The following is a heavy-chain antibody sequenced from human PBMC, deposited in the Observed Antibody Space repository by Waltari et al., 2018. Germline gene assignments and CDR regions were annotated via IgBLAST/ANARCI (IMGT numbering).Heavy chain of an antibody. V-gene: IGHV4-34*01. CDR3: ARKNGARGINAPGYFQH. CDR1: GGSFSGYY. D-gene: IGHD2-15*01. J-gene: IGHJ1*01. Sequence: QVQLQQWGAGLLKPSETLSLTCAVYGGSFSGYYWSRIRQPPGKGLEWIGEINHSGSTNYNPSLKSRVTISVDTSKNQFSLKPSSVTAADTAVYYCARKNGARGINAPGYFQHWGQGTLVTVSS. CDR2: INHSGST.